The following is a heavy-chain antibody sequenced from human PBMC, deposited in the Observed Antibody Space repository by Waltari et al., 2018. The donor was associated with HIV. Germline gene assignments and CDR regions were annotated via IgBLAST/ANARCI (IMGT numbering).Heavy chain of an antibody. CDR3: ARNSGPADWFDP. J-gene: IGHJ5*02. D-gene: IGHD5-12*01. Sequence: EVQLVQSGAEVKKPGESLRISCKGSGYSFSNYWIGWVRQMPGKGLEWMGIIYPDDPETRYSPSFQGKVTISADKSISTAYLQWRSLKASDTAMYYCARNSGPADWFDPWGQGTLVTVSS. V-gene: IGHV5-51*01. CDR2: IYPDDPET. CDR1: GYSFSNYW.